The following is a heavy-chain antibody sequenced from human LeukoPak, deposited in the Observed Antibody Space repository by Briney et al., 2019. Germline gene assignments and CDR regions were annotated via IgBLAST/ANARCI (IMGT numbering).Heavy chain of an antibody. CDR1: GGSFSGYY. CDR3: ARAAYCSGGSCYYFDY. D-gene: IGHD2-15*01. J-gene: IGHJ4*02. Sequence: SETPSLTCAVYGGSFSGYYWSWIRQPPGKGLEWIGEINHSGSTNYNPSLKSRVTTSVDMSKNQFSLKLSSVTAADTAVYYCARAAYCSGGSCYYFDYWGQGTLVTVSS. V-gene: IGHV4-34*01. CDR2: INHSGST.